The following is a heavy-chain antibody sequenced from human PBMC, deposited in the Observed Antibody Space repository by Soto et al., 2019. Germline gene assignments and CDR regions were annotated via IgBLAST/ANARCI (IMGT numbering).Heavy chain of an antibody. J-gene: IGHJ6*02. D-gene: IGHD2-2*01. Sequence: QVQLVQSGAEVKKPGSSVKVSCKASGGTFSSYAISWVRQAPGQGLEWMGGIIPIFGTANYAQKFQGRVTITCDESTSTAYMELSSLRSEDTAVSYCASSGRDRSNIVVVPAANPIYTPPYYYGMDVWGQGTTVTVPS. V-gene: IGHV1-69*01. CDR2: IIPIFGTA. CDR3: ASSGRDRSNIVVVPAANPIYTPPYYYGMDV. CDR1: GGTFSSYA.